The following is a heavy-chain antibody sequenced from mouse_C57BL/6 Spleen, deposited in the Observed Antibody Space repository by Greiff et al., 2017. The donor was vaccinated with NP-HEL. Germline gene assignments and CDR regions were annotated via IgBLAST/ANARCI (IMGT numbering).Heavy chain of an antibody. V-gene: IGHV1-12*01. CDR3: ALTTVVAKNYFDY. D-gene: IGHD1-1*01. J-gene: IGHJ2*01. CDR2: IYPGNGDT. CDR1: GYTFTSYN. Sequence: LQQSGAELVRPGASVKMSCKASGYTFTSYNMHWVKQTPRQGLEWIGAIYPGNGDTSYNQKFKGKATLTVDKSSSTAYMQLSSLTSDDSAVYFCALTTVVAKNYFDYWGQGTTLTVSS.